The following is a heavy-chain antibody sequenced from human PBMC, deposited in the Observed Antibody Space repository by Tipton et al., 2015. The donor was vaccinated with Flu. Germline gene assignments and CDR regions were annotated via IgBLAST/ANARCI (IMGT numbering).Heavy chain of an antibody. CDR3: ARDFSFDH. V-gene: IGHV1-46*01. CDR2: INPSGGST. CDR1: GYTFTGYF. J-gene: IGHJ4*02. Sequence: QVQLVQSGAEVKMPGASVRVSCKASGYTFTGYFIHWVRQAPGQGLEWMAIINPSGGSTKYAQKFQGRVTVTRDKSTTTVYMDLSSLKSEDTAIYYCARDFSFDHWGQGTQVSVSS.